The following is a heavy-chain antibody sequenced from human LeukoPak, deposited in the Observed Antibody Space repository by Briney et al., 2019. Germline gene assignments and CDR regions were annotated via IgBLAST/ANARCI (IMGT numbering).Heavy chain of an antibody. D-gene: IGHD3-10*01. CDR1: GGSFSGYY. CDR3: ARGSHYYGSGSFPNFDY. V-gene: IGHV4-34*01. J-gene: IGHJ4*02. Sequence: PSETLSLTCAVYGGSFSGYYWSWIRQPPGKGLEGIGEINHSGSTNYNPSLKSRVTISVDTSKNQFSLKLSSVTAADTAVYYCARGSHYYGSGSFPNFDYWGQGTLVTVSS. CDR2: INHSGST.